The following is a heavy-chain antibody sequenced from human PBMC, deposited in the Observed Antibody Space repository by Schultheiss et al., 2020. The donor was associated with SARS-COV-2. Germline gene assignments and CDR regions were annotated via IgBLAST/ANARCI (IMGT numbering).Heavy chain of an antibody. Sequence: GESLKISCVASGFTFGNYAMTWVRQGPGKGLEWVSAISVSGDNTYYADSVKGRFTVSRDNSENTLYLQMNSLTVEDTAVYYCARGWGNWNYVLDYWGQGTLVTVSS. D-gene: IGHD1-7*01. CDR1: GFTFGNYA. CDR2: ISVSGDNT. CDR3: ARGWGNWNYVLDY. V-gene: IGHV3-23*01. J-gene: IGHJ4*02.